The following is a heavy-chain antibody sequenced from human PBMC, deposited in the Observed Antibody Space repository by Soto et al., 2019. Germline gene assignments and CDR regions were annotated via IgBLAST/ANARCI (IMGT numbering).Heavy chain of an antibody. J-gene: IGHJ4*02. CDR3: ARGKTVAAAGPFDY. V-gene: IGHV4-31*03. CDR2: IYYSGST. D-gene: IGHD6-13*01. CDR1: GGSISSGGYY. Sequence: QVQLQESGPGPVKPSQTLSLPCTVSGGSISSGGYYWSWIRQHPGKGLEWIGYIYYSGSTYYNPSLKSRVTISVDTSKNQFSLKLSSVTAADTAVYYCARGKTVAAAGPFDYWGQGTLVTVSS.